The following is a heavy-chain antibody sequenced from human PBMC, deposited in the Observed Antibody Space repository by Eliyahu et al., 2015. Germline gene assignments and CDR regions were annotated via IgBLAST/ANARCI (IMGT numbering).Heavy chain of an antibody. J-gene: IGHJ6*02. V-gene: IGHV3-21*01. D-gene: IGHD2-2*01. CDR3: ARDFKSSTSRRGYGMDV. Sequence: EVQLVESGGGLVKPGGSLRLSCAASGFTFSSYSMNWVRQAPGKGLEWVSSISSSSSYIYYADSVKGRFTISRDNAKNSLYLQMNSLRAEDTAVYYCARDFKSSTSRRGYGMDVWGQGTTVTVSS. CDR2: ISSSSSYI. CDR1: GFTFSSYS.